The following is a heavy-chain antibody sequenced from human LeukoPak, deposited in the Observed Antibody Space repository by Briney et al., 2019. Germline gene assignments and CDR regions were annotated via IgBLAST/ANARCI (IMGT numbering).Heavy chain of an antibody. CDR3: ARDGGGYSGYDLLNPYYGMDV. Sequence: ASVKVSCKASGGTFSSYAISWVRQAPGQGLEWVGGIIPIFGTANYAQKFQGRVTITADKSTSTAYMELSSLRSEDTAVYYCARDGGGYSGYDLLNPYYGMDVWGKGTTVTVSS. J-gene: IGHJ6*04. CDR1: GGTFSSYA. D-gene: IGHD5-12*01. V-gene: IGHV1-69*06. CDR2: IIPIFGTA.